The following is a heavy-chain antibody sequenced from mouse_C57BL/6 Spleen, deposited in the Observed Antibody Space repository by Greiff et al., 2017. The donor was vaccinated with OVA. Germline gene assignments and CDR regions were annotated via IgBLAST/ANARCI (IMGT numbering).Heavy chain of an antibody. CDR1: GYTFTSYW. Sequence: VQLQQPGAELVKPGASVKLSCKASGYTFTSYWMHWVKQRPGQGLEWIGMIHPNSGSTNYNEKFKSKATLTVDKSSSPAYMQLSSLTSEDSAVYYCARKGTAQADYYAMDYWGQGTSVTVSS. CDR2: IHPNSGST. J-gene: IGHJ4*01. D-gene: IGHD3-2*02. V-gene: IGHV1-64*01. CDR3: ARKGTAQADYYAMDY.